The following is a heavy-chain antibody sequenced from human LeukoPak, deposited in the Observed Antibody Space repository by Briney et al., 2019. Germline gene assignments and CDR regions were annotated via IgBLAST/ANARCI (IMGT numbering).Heavy chain of an antibody. CDR2: IYTSGSA. Sequence: PSETLSLTCTVPGGSISSYYWSWIRQPAGKELEWIGRIYTSGSANYNPSLKSRVTMSVDTSKNQFSLKLSSVTAADTAVYYCARGVATVNYYYYYMDVWGKGTTVTVSS. V-gene: IGHV4-4*07. CDR3: ARGVATVNYYYYYMDV. D-gene: IGHD5-12*01. CDR1: GGSISSYY. J-gene: IGHJ6*03.